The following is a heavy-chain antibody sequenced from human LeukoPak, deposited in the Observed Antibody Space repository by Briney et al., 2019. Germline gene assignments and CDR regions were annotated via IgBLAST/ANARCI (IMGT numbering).Heavy chain of an antibody. J-gene: IGHJ4*02. CDR3: ARVGYSGYDYFDY. V-gene: IGHV3-48*01. D-gene: IGHD5-12*01. CDR1: GLAFSTYG. Sequence: GGSLRLSCAASGLAFSTYGMNWVRQAPGKGLEWVSYISSSSSTIYYADSVKGRFTISRDNAMNSLYLQVNSLRAEDTAVYYCARVGYSGYDYFDYWGQGTLVTVSS. CDR2: ISSSSSTI.